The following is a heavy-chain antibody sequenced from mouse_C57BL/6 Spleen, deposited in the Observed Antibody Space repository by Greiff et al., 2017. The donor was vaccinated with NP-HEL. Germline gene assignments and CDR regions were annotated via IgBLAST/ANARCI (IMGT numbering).Heavy chain of an antibody. V-gene: IGHV1-55*01. J-gene: IGHJ4*01. CDR1: GYAFSSSW. CDR2: IYPGSGST. CDR3: ARILYYGNYYAMDY. D-gene: IGHD2-1*01. Sequence: QVQLQQSGPELVKPGASVKISCKASGYAFSSSWMNWVKQRPGQGLEWIGDIYPGSGSTNYNEKFKSKATLTVDTSSSTAYMQLSSLTSEDSAVYYCARILYYGNYYAMDYWGQGTSVTVSS.